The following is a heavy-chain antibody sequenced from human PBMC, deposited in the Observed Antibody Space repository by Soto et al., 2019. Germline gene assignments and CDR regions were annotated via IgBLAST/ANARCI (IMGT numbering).Heavy chain of an antibody. Sequence: EVQLLESGGGLVQPGGSLRLSCAASGFTFSSYAMSWVRQAPGKGLEWVSAISGSGGSTYYADSVKGRFTISRDNSKNTLYLQMNSLIAEDTAVYYCANDPLYSSSWYYYFDYWGQGTLVTVSS. CDR3: ANDPLYSSSWYYYFDY. D-gene: IGHD6-13*01. CDR1: GFTFSSYA. J-gene: IGHJ4*02. V-gene: IGHV3-23*01. CDR2: ISGSGGST.